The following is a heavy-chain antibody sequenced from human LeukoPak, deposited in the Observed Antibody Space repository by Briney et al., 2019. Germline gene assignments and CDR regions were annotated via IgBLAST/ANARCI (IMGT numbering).Heavy chain of an antibody. D-gene: IGHD3-10*01. CDR1: GDSISSYY. Sequence: SETLSLTCTVSGDSISSYYWSWIRQPAGKGLEWIGRIYTSGSTNYNPSLKSRVTMSVDTSKNQFSLKLSSVTAADTAVYYCARPRRTTMVRGASPFDYWGQGTLVTVSS. J-gene: IGHJ4*02. CDR2: IYTSGST. CDR3: ARPRRTTMVRGASPFDY. V-gene: IGHV4-4*07.